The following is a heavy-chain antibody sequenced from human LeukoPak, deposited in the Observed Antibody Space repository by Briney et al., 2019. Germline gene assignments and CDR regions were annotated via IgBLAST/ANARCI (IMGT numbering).Heavy chain of an antibody. CDR1: GFTVSSNY. J-gene: IGHJ6*02. CDR2: IYSGGST. CDR3: ARYCSGGSCYRGMDV. Sequence: PGGSLGLSCAASGFTVSSNYMSWVRQAPGKGLEWVSVIYSGGSTYYADSVKGRFTISRDNSKNTLYLQMNSLRAEDTAVYYCARYCSGGSCYRGMDVWGQGTTVTVSS. D-gene: IGHD2-15*01. V-gene: IGHV3-53*01.